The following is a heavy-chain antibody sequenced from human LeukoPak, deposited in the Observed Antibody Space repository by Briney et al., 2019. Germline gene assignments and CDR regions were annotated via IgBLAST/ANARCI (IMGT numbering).Heavy chain of an antibody. V-gene: IGHV4-59*01. Sequence: SETLSLTCTVSGGSISSYYWSWIRQPPGKGLEWIGYIYYSGSTNYNPSLKSRVTISVDTSKNQFSLKLSSATAADTAVYYCARGITYDFWSGYYWYFDLWGRGTLVTVSS. J-gene: IGHJ2*01. CDR3: ARGITYDFWSGYYWYFDL. CDR1: GGSISSYY. CDR2: IYYSGST. D-gene: IGHD3-3*01.